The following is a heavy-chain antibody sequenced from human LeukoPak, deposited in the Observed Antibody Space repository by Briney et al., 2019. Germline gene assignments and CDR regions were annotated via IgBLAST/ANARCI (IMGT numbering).Heavy chain of an antibody. D-gene: IGHD4-23*01. CDR1: GFTFSSYS. Sequence: GGSLRLSCAASGFTFSSYSMNWDSHAPGKGREWVSSISSSRSYTYYADSVKGRFTISRDNDKNSLYLQMNSLRAEDTAVYYCARVGDGGFYYYYYMDVWGKGTTVTVSS. J-gene: IGHJ6*03. V-gene: IGHV3-21*01. CDR3: ARVGDGGFYYYYYMDV. CDR2: ISSSRSYT.